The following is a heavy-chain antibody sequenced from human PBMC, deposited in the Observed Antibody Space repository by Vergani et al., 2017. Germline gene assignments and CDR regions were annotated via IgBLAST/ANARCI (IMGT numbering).Heavy chain of an antibody. V-gene: IGHV3-48*01. Sequence: DVQLVESGGDLVQPGGSLRLSCAASGFTFSSYSMNWVRQAPGKGLEWISYISTTSDTIYYADSVRGRFTISRDNAKNSLYLEMNSLRVEDTAVYYCARMRLGGLDYWGQGTLVTVSS. J-gene: IGHJ4*02. CDR3: ARMRLGGLDY. CDR2: ISTTSDTI. D-gene: IGHD3-16*01. CDR1: GFTFSSYS.